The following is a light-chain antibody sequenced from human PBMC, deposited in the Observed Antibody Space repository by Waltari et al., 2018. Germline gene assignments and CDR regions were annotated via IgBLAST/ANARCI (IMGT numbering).Light chain of an antibody. Sequence: SYVLTQPPSVSVAPAKPAMITRGADTMGNRTVHAYQPRPGQAPVLVVVDDSDRPSGIPERFSGSNSGDTATLTISRVEAGDEADYSCQVWDDSSDHVVFGGVTKLTVL. V-gene: IGLV3-21*03. CDR2: DDS. CDR3: QVWDDSSDHVV. CDR1: TMGNRT. J-gene: IGLJ2*01.